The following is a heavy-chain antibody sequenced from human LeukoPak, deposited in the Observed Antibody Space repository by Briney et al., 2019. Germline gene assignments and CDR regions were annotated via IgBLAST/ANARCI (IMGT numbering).Heavy chain of an antibody. V-gene: IGHV1-69*05. Sequence: ASVKVSCKASGGTFGSYAISWVRQAPGQGLEWMGGIIPIFGTANYAQKFQGRVTITTDESTSTAYMELSSLRSEDTAVYYCARDLSPLAAAGSWYYYYMDVWGKGTTVTVSS. CDR3: ARDLSPLAAAGSWYYYYMDV. J-gene: IGHJ6*03. CDR2: IIPIFGTA. CDR1: GGTFGSYA. D-gene: IGHD6-13*01.